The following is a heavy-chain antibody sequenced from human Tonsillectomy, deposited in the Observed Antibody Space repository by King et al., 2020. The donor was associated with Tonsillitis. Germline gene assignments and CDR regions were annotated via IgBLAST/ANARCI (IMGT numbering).Heavy chain of an antibody. V-gene: IGHV3-7*01. CDR1: GLTFSGYW. D-gene: IGHD2-2*01. J-gene: IGHJ4*02. Sequence: VQLVESGGGLVQPGGSLRLSCAASGLTFSGYWMTWVRQAPGKGLEWVANMNDEGTEKNYVDSVKGRFTISRDNAKNSLYLQMNSLRAEDTAIYYCARRSGTSTACYGASWNSFDNWGRGTVVTVSS. CDR3: ARRSGTSTACYGASWNSFDN. CDR2: MNDEGTEK.